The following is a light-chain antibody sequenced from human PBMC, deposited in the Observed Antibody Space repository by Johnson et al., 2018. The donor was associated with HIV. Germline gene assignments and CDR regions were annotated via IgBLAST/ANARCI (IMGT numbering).Light chain of an antibody. CDR3: ATWDNRLTPFYV. CDR1: SSTIGNNY. CDR2: DNN. V-gene: IGLV1-51*01. Sequence: QLVLTQPPSVSAAPGQKVTISCSGSSSTIGNNYISWYQQLPGTPPKIIIYDNNQRPLGIPARFSGSKSGTSATLDITGLQTGDEADYYCATWDNRLTPFYVFGTATKVTV. J-gene: IGLJ1*01.